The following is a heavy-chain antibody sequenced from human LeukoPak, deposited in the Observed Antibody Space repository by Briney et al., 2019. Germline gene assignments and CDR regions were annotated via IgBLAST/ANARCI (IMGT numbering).Heavy chain of an antibody. CDR1: GFTFSSYG. Sequence: PGRSLRLSCAASGFTFSSYGMHWVRQAPGKGLEWVAVISYDGSNKYYADSVKGRFTISRVNSKNTLYLQMNSLRAEDTAVYYCAKVDSSSWEFFDYWGQGTLVTVSS. CDR3: AKVDSSSWEFFDY. D-gene: IGHD6-13*01. CDR2: ISYDGSNK. V-gene: IGHV3-30*18. J-gene: IGHJ4*02.